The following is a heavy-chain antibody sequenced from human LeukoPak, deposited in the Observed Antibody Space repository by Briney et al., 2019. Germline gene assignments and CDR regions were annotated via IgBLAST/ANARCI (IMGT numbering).Heavy chain of an antibody. V-gene: IGHV1-69*13. D-gene: IGHD2-21*02. CDR1: GGTFSSYA. CDR3: ARGVTHDNYYYGMDV. Sequence: ASVKVSCKASGGTFSSYAISWVRQAPGQGLEWMGGIIPIFGTANYAQKFRGRVTITADESTSTAYMELSSLRSEDTAVYYCARGVTHDNYYYGMDVWGQGTTVTVSS. CDR2: IIPIFGTA. J-gene: IGHJ6*02.